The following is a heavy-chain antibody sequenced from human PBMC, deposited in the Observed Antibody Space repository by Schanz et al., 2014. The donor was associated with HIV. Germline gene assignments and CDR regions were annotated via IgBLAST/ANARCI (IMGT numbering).Heavy chain of an antibody. D-gene: IGHD3-3*01. J-gene: IGHJ4*02. CDR1: GDSFSNLG. Sequence: QVQLVQSGAEVKKPGSSVKISCKASGDSFSNLGINWVRQAPGQGLEWMGGIVPMLGKTRYAQKFQGRVTITADESMSTAYMELSSLRSEDTAVYYCARERRDYSFWNGYYRGGYYFDYWGQGTLVIVSS. CDR2: IVPMLGKT. V-gene: IGHV1-69*01. CDR3: ARERRDYSFWNGYYRGGYYFDY.